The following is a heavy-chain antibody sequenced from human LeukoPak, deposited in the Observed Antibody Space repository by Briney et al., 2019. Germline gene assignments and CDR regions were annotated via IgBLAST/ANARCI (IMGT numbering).Heavy chain of an antibody. CDR2: IYPGDSDT. J-gene: IGHJ3*02. CDR3: ARLPGGNTGVGDAFDI. Sequence: GASLKISCKGSGSSFTSYWIGWVRPMPGKGLEWMGIIYPGDSDTRYSPSFQGQVTISADKSISTAYLQWSSLKASDTAMYYCARLPGGNTGVGDAFDIWGQGTMVTVSS. V-gene: IGHV5-51*01. CDR1: GSSFTSYW. D-gene: IGHD7-27*01.